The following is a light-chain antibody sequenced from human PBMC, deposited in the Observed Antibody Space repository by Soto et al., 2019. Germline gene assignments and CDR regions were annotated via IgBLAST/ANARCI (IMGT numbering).Light chain of an antibody. CDR1: SSDVGGYNY. CDR3: SSYTTSSTLVL. J-gene: IGLJ2*01. V-gene: IGLV2-14*01. Sequence: QSALTQPASVSGSPGQSITISCTGTSSDVGGYNYVSWYQQHTGKAPKLMIYEVSNRPSGVSNRFSGSKSGNTASLTISGLQAEDEAAYSCSSYTTSSTLVLFGGGTQGTVL. CDR2: EVS.